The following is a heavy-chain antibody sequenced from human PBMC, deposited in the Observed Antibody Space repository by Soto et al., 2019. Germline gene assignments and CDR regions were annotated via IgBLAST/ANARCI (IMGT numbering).Heavy chain of an antibody. D-gene: IGHD6-19*01. J-gene: IGHJ5*01. CDR2: INPSGGST. CDR3: ARGSVAGRRFDY. CDR1: GYTFTSYY. Sequence: GAAVKVSCKACGYTFTSYYIHWVRQAPGQGLEWMGIINPSGGSTTYAQKFQDRVTMTRDTSANTVYMELSSLTSEDTAVFFCARGSVAGRRFDYWG. V-gene: IGHV1-46*01.